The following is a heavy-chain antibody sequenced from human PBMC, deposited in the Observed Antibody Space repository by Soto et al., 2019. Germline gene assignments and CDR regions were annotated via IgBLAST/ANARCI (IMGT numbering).Heavy chain of an antibody. D-gene: IGHD3-3*01. Sequence: GGSLRLSCAASGFTFSSYGMHWVRQAPGKGLEWVGFIRSKAYGGTTEYAASVKGRFTISRDDSKSIAYLQMNSLKTEDTAVYYCTRNTEYYDFWSGYFPQTYYYGMDVWGQGTTVTVSS. V-gene: IGHV3-49*04. J-gene: IGHJ6*02. CDR2: IRSKAYGGTT. CDR1: GFTFSSYG. CDR3: TRNTEYYDFWSGYFPQTYYYGMDV.